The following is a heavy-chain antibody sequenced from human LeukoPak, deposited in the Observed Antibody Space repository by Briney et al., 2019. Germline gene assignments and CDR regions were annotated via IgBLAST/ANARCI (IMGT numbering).Heavy chain of an antibody. CDR3: ATYSSLNRREFQF. CDR1: GFTFSSNG. V-gene: IGHV3-48*04. CDR2: ISSSGSTI. D-gene: IGHD3-22*01. Sequence: PGGSLRLSCAASGFTFSSNGMNWVRQAPGKGLEWVSYISSSGSTIYYADFVKGRFTISRDNAKNSLYLQMNSLRAEDTAVYYCATYSSLNRREFQFWGQGTLLTVSS. J-gene: IGHJ1*01.